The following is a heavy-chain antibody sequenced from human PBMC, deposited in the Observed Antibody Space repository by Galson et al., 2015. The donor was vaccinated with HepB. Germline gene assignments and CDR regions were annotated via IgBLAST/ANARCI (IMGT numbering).Heavy chain of an antibody. V-gene: IGHV3-30*04. Sequence: SLRLSCADSGFTFSSYARHWVRQAPGKGLEWVAVISYDGSNKYYADSVKGRFTISRDNSKNTPYLQMNSLRAEDTAVYYCARESIAVAGSFDYWGQGTLVTVSS. J-gene: IGHJ4*02. CDR3: ARESIAVAGSFDY. CDR2: ISYDGSNK. D-gene: IGHD6-19*01. CDR1: GFTFSSYA.